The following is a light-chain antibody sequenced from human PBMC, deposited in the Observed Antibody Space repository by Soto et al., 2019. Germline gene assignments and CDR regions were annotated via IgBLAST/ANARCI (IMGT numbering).Light chain of an antibody. J-gene: IGKJ2*01. CDR1: QDIGNY. CDR2: DAS. Sequence: DIQMTQSPSSLSASGGDRVTITCQASQDIGNYLNWYQQKPGKAPKLLIYDASNLERGVPSRFRGRGSGTDFTFTISSLQPEDIATYYCQQYDNVPYPFGQGTKLEIK. V-gene: IGKV1-33*01. CDR3: QQYDNVPYP.